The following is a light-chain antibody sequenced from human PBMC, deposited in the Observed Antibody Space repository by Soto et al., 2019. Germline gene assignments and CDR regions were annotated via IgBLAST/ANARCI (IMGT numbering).Light chain of an antibody. CDR3: CSYATTSTWV. CDR2: EGS. Sequence: QSALTQPASVSGSPGQSITISCTGTSSDVGSYNLVSWYQQHPGKAPKLMIYEGSKRPSGVSNRFSGSKSANTASLTISGLQAEDEGDYYCCSYATTSTWVFSGGTKLTVL. CDR1: SSDVGSYNL. V-gene: IGLV2-23*01. J-gene: IGLJ3*02.